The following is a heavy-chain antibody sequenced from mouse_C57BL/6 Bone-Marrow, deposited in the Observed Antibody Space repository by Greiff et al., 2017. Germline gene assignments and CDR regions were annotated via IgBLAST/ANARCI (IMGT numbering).Heavy chain of an antibody. CDR3: ARWVY. Sequence: QVHVKQPGAELVRPGTSVKLSCKASGYTFTSYWMHWVKQRPGQGLEWIGVIDPSDSYTNYNQKFKGKATLTVDTSSSTAYMQLSSLTSEDSAVYYCARWVYWGQGTLVTVSA. J-gene: IGHJ3*01. V-gene: IGHV1-59*01. CDR1: GYTFTSYW. CDR2: IDPSDSYT.